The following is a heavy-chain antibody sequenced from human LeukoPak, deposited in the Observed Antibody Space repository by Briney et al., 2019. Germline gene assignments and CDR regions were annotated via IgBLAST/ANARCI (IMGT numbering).Heavy chain of an antibody. CDR1: GYIFTNYW. V-gene: IGHV5-51*01. J-gene: IGHJ4*02. CDR3: VRKDRASYYVDY. CDR2: TYPGDSDT. D-gene: IGHD2-15*01. Sequence: GESLKISCKGSGYIFTNYWIGWVRQMPGKGLEWMGITYPGDSDTRYSRSFQGQVTISADKSITTAYLQWNSLKASDSAMYYCVRKDRASYYVDYWGQGTLVTVSS.